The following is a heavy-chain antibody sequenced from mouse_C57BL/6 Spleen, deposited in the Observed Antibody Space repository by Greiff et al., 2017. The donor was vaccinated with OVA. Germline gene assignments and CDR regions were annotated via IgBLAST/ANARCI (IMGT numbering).Heavy chain of an antibody. J-gene: IGHJ1*03. D-gene: IGHD1-1*01. Sequence: QVHVKQSGAELVKPGASVKISCKASGYAFSSYWMNWVKQRPGKGLEWIGQIYPGDGDTNYNGKFKGKATLTADKSSSTAYMQLSSLTSEDSAVYFCARFETTVVAKGWYFDVWGTGTTVTVSS. CDR1: GYAFSSYW. CDR3: ARFETTVVAKGWYFDV. V-gene: IGHV1-80*01. CDR2: IYPGDGDT.